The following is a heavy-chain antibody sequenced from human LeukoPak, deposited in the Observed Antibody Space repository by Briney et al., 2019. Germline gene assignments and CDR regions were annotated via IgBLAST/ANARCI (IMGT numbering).Heavy chain of an antibody. Sequence: ASVKVSCKASGYTSTSYGISWVRQAPGQGLEWVGRINPNSGVTNYAQKFQGRVTMTRHTSITTAHMELSRLRSDDTAVYYCARDRSGILGYYYNGMDVWGQGTTVTVSS. CDR1: GYTSTSYG. CDR2: INPNSGVT. CDR3: ARDRSGILGYYYNGMDV. J-gene: IGHJ6*02. D-gene: IGHD3-10*01. V-gene: IGHV1-2*06.